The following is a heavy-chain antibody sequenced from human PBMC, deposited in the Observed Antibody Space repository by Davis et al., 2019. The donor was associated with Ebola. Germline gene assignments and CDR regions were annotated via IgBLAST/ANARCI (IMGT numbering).Heavy chain of an antibody. CDR3: AKGNWNFPY. CDR1: GLSFRASS. V-gene: IGHV3-48*02. Sequence: GESLKISCPAPGLSFRASSMNWFRQASGKGLEWVAYISSSSYAIYYADSVKGRFTISRDNAQDSVFLQMDSLRDDDTAVYYCAKGNWNFPYWGQGTLVTVSS. D-gene: IGHD1-7*01. CDR2: ISSSSYAI. J-gene: IGHJ4*02.